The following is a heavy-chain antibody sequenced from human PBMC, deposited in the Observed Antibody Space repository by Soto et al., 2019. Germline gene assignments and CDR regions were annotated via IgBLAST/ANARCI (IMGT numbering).Heavy chain of an antibody. CDR3: ARRKERSGPYYLDL. CDR2: MNPNNGNA. V-gene: IGHV1-8*01. Sequence: SVKVSCKASGFTFITYDFSWVRQAAVQGLEWMGWMNPNNGNAGFAQKFRGRINMTRNTSISTAYLELSSLRSDDSAVYFCARRKERSGPYYLDLWGQGTQVTVSS. D-gene: IGHD6-25*01. CDR1: GFTFITYD. J-gene: IGHJ4*02.